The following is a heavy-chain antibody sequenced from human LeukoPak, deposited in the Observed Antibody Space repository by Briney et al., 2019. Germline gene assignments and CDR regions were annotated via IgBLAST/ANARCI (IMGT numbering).Heavy chain of an antibody. CDR3: ARDHITMIVVVGFDP. J-gene: IGHJ5*02. Sequence: GASVKISCKASGYTFTGYYMHWVRQAPGQGLEGMGWINPNSGGTNYAQKFQGRVTMTRDTSISTAYMELSRLRSDDTAVYYCARDHITMIVVVGFDPWGQGTLVTVSS. D-gene: IGHD3-22*01. CDR1: GYTFTGYY. V-gene: IGHV1-2*02. CDR2: INPNSGGT.